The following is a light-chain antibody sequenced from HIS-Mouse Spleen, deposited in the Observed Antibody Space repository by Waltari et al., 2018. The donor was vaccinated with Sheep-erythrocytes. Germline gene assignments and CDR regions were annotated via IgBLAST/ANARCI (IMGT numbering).Light chain of an antibody. CDR1: SSDVGGYNY. CDR3: CSYAGSYNHV. J-gene: IGLJ1*01. V-gene: IGLV2-11*01. Sequence: QSALTQPRSVSGSPGQSVTISCTGTSSDVGGYNYVSLYQQHPGKAPKRMIYDVSKRPSGVTDRFSGSKAGNTASLTISGLQAEDEADYYCCSYAGSYNHVFATGTKVTVL. CDR2: DVS.